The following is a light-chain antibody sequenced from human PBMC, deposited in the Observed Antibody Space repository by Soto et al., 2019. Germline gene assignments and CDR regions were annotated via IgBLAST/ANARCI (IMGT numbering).Light chain of an antibody. Sequence: QSVLTQPPSVSGAPGQRVTISCIGSSSNMGAGYDVHWYQQLPGTAPKLLIYGNNNRPSGVPDRFSGSKSGTSASLAITGLQAEDEADYYCSSHTTTSSALQVFGTGTKVTVL. CDR2: GNN. CDR3: SSHTTTSSALQV. V-gene: IGLV1-40*01. J-gene: IGLJ1*01. CDR1: SSNMGAGYD.